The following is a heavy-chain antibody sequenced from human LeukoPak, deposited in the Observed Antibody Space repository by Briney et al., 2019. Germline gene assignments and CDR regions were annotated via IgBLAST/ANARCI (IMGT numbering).Heavy chain of an antibody. D-gene: IGHD5-12*01. V-gene: IGHV3-20*01. CDR1: GFIVSSNY. J-gene: IGHJ4*02. Sequence: QPGGSLRLSCAASGFIVSSNYMSWVRQAPGKGLERVSGINWNGGSTGYADSVKGRFTISRDNAKNSLYLQMNSLRAEDTALYHCARGSADGYDYFADYWGQGTLVTVSS. CDR2: INWNGGST. CDR3: ARGSADGYDYFADY.